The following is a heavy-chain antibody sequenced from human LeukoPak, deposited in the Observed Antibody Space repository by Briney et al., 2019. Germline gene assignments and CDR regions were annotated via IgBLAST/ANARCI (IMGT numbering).Heavy chain of an antibody. CDR3: ARAGLGLDY. Sequence: SETLSLTCTVSGGSISSYYWSWIRQPPGKGLEWIGYIYYSGSTNYNPSLKSRVTISVDTSKNQFSLKLSSATAADTAVYYCARAGLGLDYWGQGTLVSVSS. D-gene: IGHD1-26*01. J-gene: IGHJ4*02. CDR1: GGSISSYY. V-gene: IGHV4-59*01. CDR2: IYYSGST.